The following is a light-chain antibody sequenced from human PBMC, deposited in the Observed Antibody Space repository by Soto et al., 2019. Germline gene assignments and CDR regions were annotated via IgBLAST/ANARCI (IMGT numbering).Light chain of an antibody. Sequence: IVFTQSPATLSLSTGESATLSCRGSQTSINRHLAWYQQKPGQSPRLLIYGASSRATGIPDRFSGSGSGTDFTLTISSLEPEDFAVYACQQCGRAPITFGRGTRLEIK. CDR3: QQCGRAPIT. J-gene: IGKJ5*01. CDR1: QTSINRH. CDR2: GAS. V-gene: IGKV3-20*01.